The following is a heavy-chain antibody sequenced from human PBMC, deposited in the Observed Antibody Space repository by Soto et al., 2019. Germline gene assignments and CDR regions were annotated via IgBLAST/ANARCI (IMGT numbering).Heavy chain of an antibody. CDR1: GFAFSTYG. D-gene: IGHD5-12*01. CDR3: ARASGPFDY. J-gene: IGHJ4*02. V-gene: IGHV3-33*01. CDR2: IWYDGSIK. Sequence: QVQLVESGGGVVQPGWSLRLSCVASGFAFSTYGIHWVRQAPGKGLEWVAVIWYDGSIKCYADSVKGRFTISRDNSKNTLYLQMNSLRADDTAVYYCARASGPFDYWGQGTQVTVSS.